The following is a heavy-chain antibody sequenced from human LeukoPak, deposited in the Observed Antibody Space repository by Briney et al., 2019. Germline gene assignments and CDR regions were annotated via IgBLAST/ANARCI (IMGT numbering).Heavy chain of an antibody. D-gene: IGHD3-10*01. CDR3: ARGSPYGSRSDFLDY. Sequence: PGGSLRLSCAASGFTFSNRWMSWVRQAPGKGLEWVASIKQDENKKTYVDSVKGRFTVSGDNAQNSLYLQMNSLRAEDTAVYYCARGSPYGSRSDFLDYWGQGTLVTVSS. CDR1: GFTFSNRW. J-gene: IGHJ4*02. V-gene: IGHV3-7*04. CDR2: IKQDENKK.